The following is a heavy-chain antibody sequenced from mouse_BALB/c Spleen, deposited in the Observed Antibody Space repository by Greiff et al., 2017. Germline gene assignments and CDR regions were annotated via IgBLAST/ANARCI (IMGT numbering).Heavy chain of an antibody. CDR1: GFTFSSYT. V-gene: IGHV5-9*03. CDR3: ARCENWPYYFDY. D-gene: IGHD4-1*01. CDR2: ISSGGGNT. Sequence: EVKLVESGGGLVKPGGSLKLSCAASGFTFSSYTMSWVRQTPEKRPEWVATISSGGGNTYYPDSVKGRFTISRDNAKNNLYLQMSSLRSEDTALYYCARCENWPYYFDYWGQGTTLTVSS. J-gene: IGHJ2*01.